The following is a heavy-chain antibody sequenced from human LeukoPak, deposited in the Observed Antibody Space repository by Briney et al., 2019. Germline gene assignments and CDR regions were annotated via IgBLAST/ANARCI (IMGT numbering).Heavy chain of an antibody. Sequence: PGGSLTPSCAASGFRFSTYAMSWVRQAPGKGLEWVSTISNIGSRPFYAESVKGRFTLSRDNSKNTLYLQMNSLGAEDTAVYYCAKLAAGRYFDYWGQGTLVTVSS. J-gene: IGHJ4*02. V-gene: IGHV3-23*01. CDR1: GFRFSTYA. CDR2: ISNIGSRP. D-gene: IGHD6-25*01. CDR3: AKLAAGRYFDY.